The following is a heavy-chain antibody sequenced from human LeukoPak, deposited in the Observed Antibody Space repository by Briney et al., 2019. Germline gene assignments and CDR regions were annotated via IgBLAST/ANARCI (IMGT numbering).Heavy chain of an antibody. D-gene: IGHD3-10*02. V-gene: IGHV1-69*05. CDR2: IIPIFGTA. J-gene: IGHJ5*02. CDR3: ANCSGSYYNVGWFDP. Sequence: SVKVSCKASGGTFSSYAISWVRQAPGQGLEWMGRIIPIFGTANYAQKFQGRVTITTDESTSTAYMELSSLRSEDTAVYYCANCSGSYYNVGWFDPWGQRTLVTVSS. CDR1: GGTFSSYA.